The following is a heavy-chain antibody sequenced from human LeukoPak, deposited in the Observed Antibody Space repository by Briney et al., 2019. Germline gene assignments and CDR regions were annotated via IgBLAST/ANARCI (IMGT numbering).Heavy chain of an antibody. J-gene: IGHJ6*03. V-gene: IGHV3-21*01. Sequence: GGSLRLSCAASGFSFSSYSMNWVRQAPGKGLEWVSSISSSSSYIYYADSLKGRSTISRDNAKNSLFLQMNSLRADDTAVYYCARDSGAGTYYYYYYTDVWGKGTTVTVSS. CDR1: GFSFSSYS. CDR2: ISSSSSYI. CDR3: ARDSGAGTYYYYYYTDV.